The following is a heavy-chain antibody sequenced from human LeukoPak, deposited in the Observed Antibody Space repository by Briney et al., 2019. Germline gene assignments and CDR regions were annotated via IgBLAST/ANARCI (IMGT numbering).Heavy chain of an antibody. Sequence: GGSLRLSCAASGFTFSSYAMHWVRQAPGKGLEYVSAISSNGGSTYYANSVKGRFTISRDNSKNTLYLQMGSLRAEDMAVYYCARAGGYGGYVDFDYWGQGNLVTVSS. CDR3: ARAGGYGGYVDFDY. V-gene: IGHV3-64*01. D-gene: IGHD5-12*01. J-gene: IGHJ4*02. CDR1: GFTFSSYA. CDR2: ISSNGGST.